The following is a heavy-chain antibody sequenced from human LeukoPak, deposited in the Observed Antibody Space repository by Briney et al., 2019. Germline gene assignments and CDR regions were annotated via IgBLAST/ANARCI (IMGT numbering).Heavy chain of an antibody. CDR3: ARSRLSGINDAFDI. J-gene: IGHJ3*02. V-gene: IGHV3-23*01. CDR2: ISGSAVST. D-gene: IGHD3-3*01. Sequence: GGSLRLSCAASGLTFSTYGMTWVRQAPGKGLEWVSAISGSAVSTFYADSVRGRFTISRDNSKNTLYLQMNSLRAEDTAVYYCARSRLSGINDAFDIWGQGTMVTVSS. CDR1: GLTFSTYG.